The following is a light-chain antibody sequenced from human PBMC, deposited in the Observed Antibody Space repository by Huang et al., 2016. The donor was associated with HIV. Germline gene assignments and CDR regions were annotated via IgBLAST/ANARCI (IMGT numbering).Light chain of an antibody. V-gene: IGKV4-1*01. CDR3: QQYYSSPQT. J-gene: IGKJ1*01. CDR2: WES. CDR1: QSVYSTSTSKDY. Sequence: DIILTQSPDSLAVSLGERASLSCRSSQSVYSTSTSKDYMAWFQQKPGQPPKLLLFWESTREAGVPDRVSGSGSGTHFTLTIANLEAEDAAIYYCQQYYSSPQTFGQGTRVEVK.